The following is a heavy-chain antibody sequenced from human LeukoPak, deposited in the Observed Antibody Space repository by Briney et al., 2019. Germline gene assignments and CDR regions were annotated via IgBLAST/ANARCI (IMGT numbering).Heavy chain of an antibody. CDR3: VRIPNSATPPNWFDP. V-gene: IGHV5-51*01. CDR2: IYPGDSDT. CDR1: GYTFTNYW. D-gene: IGHD4-23*01. Sequence: GASLQISCKGSGYTFTNYWINWVRQMPGKGLEWMGVIYPGDSDTGYNPSFQGQVTISADKSISTAYLQWSSLKTSDTAMYFCVRIPNSATPPNWFDPWGQGTLVTVSS. J-gene: IGHJ5*02.